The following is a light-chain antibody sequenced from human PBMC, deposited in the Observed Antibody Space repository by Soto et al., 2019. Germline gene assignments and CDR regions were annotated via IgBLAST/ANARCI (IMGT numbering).Light chain of an antibody. J-gene: IGKJ5*01. CDR1: QSVSRN. V-gene: IGKV3-11*01. CDR2: DSS. CDR3: QQRSDWTWT. Sequence: EIVLTQSPATLSLSPGERATLSWRASQSVSRNLAWYRQKPGQAPRLLIYDSSNRAAGIPARFSGSGSGTDFTLTVSSLENEDFVVYYCQQRSDWTWTFGQGTRLEIK.